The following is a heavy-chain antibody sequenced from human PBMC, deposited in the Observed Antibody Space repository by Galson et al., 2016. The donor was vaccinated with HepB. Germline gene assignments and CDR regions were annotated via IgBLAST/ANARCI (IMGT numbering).Heavy chain of an antibody. J-gene: IGHJ6*02. D-gene: IGHD3-16*02. CDR3: ARDRDYVWGSYRYPHYYGMDV. CDR2: IWFDASNK. Sequence: SLRLSCAASGFMFSNYGMHWVRQAPGKGLEWVAVIWFDASNKYHGDSAKGRFTISRDNSKNMLYPQMNSLRAEDTAVYYCARDRDYVWGSYRYPHYYGMDVWGQGTTVTVSS. CDR1: GFMFSNYG. V-gene: IGHV3-33*01.